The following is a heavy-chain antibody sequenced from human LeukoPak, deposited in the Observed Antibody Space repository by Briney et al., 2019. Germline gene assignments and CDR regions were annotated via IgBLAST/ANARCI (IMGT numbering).Heavy chain of an antibody. J-gene: IGHJ4*02. Sequence: NSSETLSLTCTVSGGSISSGGYYWSWIRQPPGKGLEWIGYIYHSGSTYYNPSLKSRVTISVDRSKNQFSLQLNSVTPEDTAVYYCAREDSGSHKWHFDYWGQGTLVTVSS. CDR2: IYHSGST. CDR3: AREDSGSHKWHFDY. V-gene: IGHV4-30-2*01. CDR1: GGSISSGGYY. D-gene: IGHD1-26*01.